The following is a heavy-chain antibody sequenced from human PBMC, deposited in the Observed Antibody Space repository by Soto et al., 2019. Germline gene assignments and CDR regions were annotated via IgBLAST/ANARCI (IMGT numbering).Heavy chain of an antibody. Sequence: QVQLVQSGAEVKKPGASVKVSCKASGYTFTSYDINWVRQATGQGLEWMGWMNPNSGNTGYAQKFQGRVTMTRNTSISTAYMELSSLRSEDTAVYYCASQWEYCTNGVCYNWFDPWGQGTLVTVSS. CDR2: MNPNSGNT. V-gene: IGHV1-8*01. CDR3: ASQWEYCTNGVCYNWFDP. D-gene: IGHD2-8*01. J-gene: IGHJ5*02. CDR1: GYTFTSYD.